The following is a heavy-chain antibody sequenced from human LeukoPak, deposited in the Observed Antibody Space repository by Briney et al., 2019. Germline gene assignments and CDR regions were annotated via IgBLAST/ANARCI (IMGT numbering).Heavy chain of an antibody. D-gene: IGHD3-3*01. Sequence: SETLSLTCAVYGGSFSGYYWSWIRQPPGKGLEWIGEINHRGNTNYNPSLKRRVTISVDTSKNQFSLKLSSVTAADTAVYYCARGRVTYYDFWSGPLVGVWGKGTTVTVSS. J-gene: IGHJ6*04. CDR2: INHRGNT. CDR1: GGSFSGYY. V-gene: IGHV4-34*01. CDR3: ARGRVTYYDFWSGPLVGV.